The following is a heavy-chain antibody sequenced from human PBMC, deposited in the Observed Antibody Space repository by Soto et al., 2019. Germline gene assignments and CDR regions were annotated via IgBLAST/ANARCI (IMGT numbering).Heavy chain of an antibody. CDR2: MNPNSGNT. V-gene: IGHV1-8*01. J-gene: IGHJ4*02. CDR1: GYTFTNYD. CDR3: ASGQLAQFEF. D-gene: IGHD1-1*01. Sequence: QVQLVQSGAEVKKPGASVKVSCKTSGYTFTNYDINWVRQAPGQGLEWMGWMNPNSGNTGYAQKFQGRVFMTRNTSISRSYMELTSLRYEDTAVYYCASGQLAQFEFWGQGTIVTVSS.